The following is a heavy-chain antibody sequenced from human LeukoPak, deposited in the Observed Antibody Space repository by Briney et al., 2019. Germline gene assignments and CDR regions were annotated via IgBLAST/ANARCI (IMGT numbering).Heavy chain of an antibody. CDR3: AKMRYCSSTSCSPPHYYYGMDV. CDR2: ISGSGGST. V-gene: IGHV3-23*01. J-gene: IGHJ6*02. Sequence: PGGSLRLSCAASGFTFSSYAMSWVRQAPGKGLEWVSAISGSGGSTYYADSVKGRFTISRDNSKNTLYLQMNSLRAEDTAVYYCAKMRYCSSTSCSPPHYYYGMDVWGQGTTVTVSS. CDR1: GFTFSSYA. D-gene: IGHD2-2*01.